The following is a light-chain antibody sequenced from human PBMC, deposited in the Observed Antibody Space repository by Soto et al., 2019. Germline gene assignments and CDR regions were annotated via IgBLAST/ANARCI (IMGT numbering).Light chain of an antibody. V-gene: IGLV2-14*01. CDR3: SSYTSSSTRV. CDR2: EVS. CDR1: SSDVGGYNY. Sequence: QSALTQPPSVSGSPGQSITISCPGTSSDVGGYNYVSWYQQHPGKAPKLMIYEVSNRPSGVSNRFSGSKSGNTASLTISGLQAEDEADYYCSSYTSSSTRVFGGGTKLTVL. J-gene: IGLJ3*02.